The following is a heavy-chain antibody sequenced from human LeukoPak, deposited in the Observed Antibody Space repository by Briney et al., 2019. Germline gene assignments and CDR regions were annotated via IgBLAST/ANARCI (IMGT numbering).Heavy chain of an antibody. Sequence: GGSLRLSCAASGFTVSNYFMSWVRQAPGKGLEWVSVIYSGGSTYYAGSVKGRFTISRHNSKNTLYLQMNGLRAEDAAVYYCARGGYGSRGDYSSFDSWGQGTLVTVSS. CDR1: GFTVSNYF. CDR3: ARGGYGSRGDYSSFDS. V-gene: IGHV3-53*04. CDR2: IYSGGST. J-gene: IGHJ4*02. D-gene: IGHD3-22*01.